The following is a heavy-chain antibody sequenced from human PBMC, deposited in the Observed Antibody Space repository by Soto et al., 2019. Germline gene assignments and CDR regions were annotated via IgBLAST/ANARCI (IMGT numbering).Heavy chain of an antibody. Sequence: GGSPRLPCAGSGISFSRKAMPWVRQAPGKGPEWVSIISYGGSNKYYSDSGKGRFTIARDNSKNPLYLQMNSLRAEGTAVYYCARDTLRDIVIMIYSTERHAMDVWGQGTTVTVSS. CDR2: ISYGGSNK. CDR1: GISFSRKA. D-gene: IGHD2-8*01. V-gene: IGHV3-30-3*01. CDR3: ARDTLRDIVIMIYSTERHAMDV. J-gene: IGHJ6*02.